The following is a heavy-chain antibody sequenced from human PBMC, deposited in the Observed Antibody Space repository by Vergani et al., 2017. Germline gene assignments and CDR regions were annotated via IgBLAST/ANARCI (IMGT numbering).Heavy chain of an antibody. Sequence: QVQLQESGPGLVKPSETLSLTCTVSGGSISSGDYYWSWIRQPPGKGLEWIGYIYYSGSTYYNPSLKSRVTISVDTSKNQFSLKLSSVTAADTAVYYCAREGVPALDWFDPWGQGTLVTVSS. CDR1: GGSISSGDYY. J-gene: IGHJ5*02. D-gene: IGHD2-2*01. V-gene: IGHV4-30-4*08. CDR2: IYYSGST. CDR3: AREGVPALDWFDP.